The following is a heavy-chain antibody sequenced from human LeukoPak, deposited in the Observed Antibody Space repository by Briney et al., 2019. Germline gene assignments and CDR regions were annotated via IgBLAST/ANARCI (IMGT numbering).Heavy chain of an antibody. Sequence: ASVKVSCKASGYTFTGYYMHWVRQAPGQGLEWMGWINPNSGGTNYAQKFQGWVTMTRDTSISTAYMELSRLRSDDTAVYYCARDRTTVTRAPYYYYYYMDVWGKGTTVTVSS. J-gene: IGHJ6*03. CDR1: GYTFTGYY. D-gene: IGHD4-17*01. V-gene: IGHV1-2*04. CDR2: INPNSGGT. CDR3: ARDRTTVTRAPYYYYYYMDV.